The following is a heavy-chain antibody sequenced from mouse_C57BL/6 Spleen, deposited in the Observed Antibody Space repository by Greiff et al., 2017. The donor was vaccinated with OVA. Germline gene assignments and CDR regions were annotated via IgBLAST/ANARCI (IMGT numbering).Heavy chain of an antibody. CDR2: INPNNGGT. CDR3: ARPIYYGKGYFDV. V-gene: IGHV1-26*01. CDR1: GYTFTDYY. Sequence: EVQLQQSGPELVKPGASVKISCKASGYTFTDYYMNWVKQSHGKSLEWIGDINPNNGGTSYNQKFKGKATLTVDKSSSTAYMELRSLTSEDSAVYYCARPIYYGKGYFDVWGTGTTVTVSS. D-gene: IGHD2-1*01. J-gene: IGHJ1*03.